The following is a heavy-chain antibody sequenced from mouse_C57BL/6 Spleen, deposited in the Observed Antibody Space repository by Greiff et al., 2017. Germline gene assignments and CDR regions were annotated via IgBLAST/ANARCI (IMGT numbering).Heavy chain of an antibody. J-gene: IGHJ4*01. CDR2: IDPNSGGT. Sequence: QVQLQQPGAELVKPGASVKLSCKASGYTFTSYWMHWVKQRPGRGLEWIGRIDPNSGGTKYKEKFKSKATLTVDKPSSTAYMQLSSLTSENSAVYYWARCPNRRSSDAMDDWGQGTSVTVSS. CDR3: ARCPNRRSSDAMDD. CDR1: GYTFTSYW. D-gene: IGHD1-1*01. V-gene: IGHV1-72*01.